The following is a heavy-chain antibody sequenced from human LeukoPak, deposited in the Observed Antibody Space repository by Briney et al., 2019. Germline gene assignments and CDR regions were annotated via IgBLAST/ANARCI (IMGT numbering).Heavy chain of an antibody. V-gene: IGHV3-11*01. CDR2: ISSSGTTI. J-gene: IGHJ4*02. CDR3: AKELDTMFFDY. D-gene: IGHD3-10*02. CDR1: GLTFSDYY. Sequence: GGSLRLSCAASGLTFSDYYMSWIRQAPGKGLEWVSYISSSGTTIYYADSVKGRFTISRDSGRKSVYLQMNSLTTDDTAFYFCAKELDTMFFDYWGQGALVTVSS.